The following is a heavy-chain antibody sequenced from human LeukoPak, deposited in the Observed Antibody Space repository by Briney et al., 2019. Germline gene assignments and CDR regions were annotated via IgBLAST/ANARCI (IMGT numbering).Heavy chain of an antibody. CDR3: ARDERLLSFLK. Sequence: PGGTLRLSCAASEFTFSNYGLSWVRQAPGKGLEWVSGITGSGGSTYYADSVKGRFTISRDNSKNTLYLQMNSLRAGDTAIYYCARDERLLSFLKWGQGTLVTVSS. CDR1: EFTFSNYG. CDR2: ITGSGGST. D-gene: IGHD3-3*01. J-gene: IGHJ4*02. V-gene: IGHV3-23*01.